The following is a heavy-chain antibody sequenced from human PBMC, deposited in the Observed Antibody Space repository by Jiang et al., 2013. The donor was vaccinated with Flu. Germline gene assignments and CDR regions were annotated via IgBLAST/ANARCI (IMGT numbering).Heavy chain of an antibody. D-gene: IGHD6-19*01. Sequence: MHWVQQAPGKGLEWMGLLDPESGETVYAEKFQGRVTITADTSRDTAYMELSSLRSEDTAIYFCATVTPQNVVVAGTDRAVYYHGMDVWGQGTTVTVSS. CDR2: LDPESGET. V-gene: IGHV1-69-2*01. CDR3: ATVTPQNVVVAGTDRAVYYHGMDV. J-gene: IGHJ6*02.